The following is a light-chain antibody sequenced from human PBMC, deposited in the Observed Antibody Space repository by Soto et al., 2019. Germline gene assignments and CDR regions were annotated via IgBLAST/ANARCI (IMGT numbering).Light chain of an antibody. CDR2: EVS. CDR3: SSFTSTNTLL. CDR1: SRDVGGYNY. J-gene: IGLJ2*01. V-gene: IGLV2-14*01. Sequence: QSALTQPASVSGSPGQSITISCTGTSRDVGGYNYVSWHQQHPGKAPKVIITEVSNRPSGVSNRFSGSKSGKTASLTISGLQADDEAHYYCSSFTSTNTLLFGGGTKLTVL.